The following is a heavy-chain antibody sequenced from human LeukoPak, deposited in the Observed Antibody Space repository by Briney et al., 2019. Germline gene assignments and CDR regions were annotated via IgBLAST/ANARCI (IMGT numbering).Heavy chain of an antibody. CDR3: AKDSTGVAATDF. V-gene: IGHV3-23*01. Sequence: GGSLRLSCAASGFTFSSYAMTWVRQAPGQGLEWVSAISASGGNTYYADSVKGRFTISRDNSKYTLYLQINSLRAEDTAVYYCAKDSTGVAATDFWGQGTVVTVS. J-gene: IGHJ4*02. D-gene: IGHD6-19*01. CDR2: ISASGGNT. CDR1: GFTFSSYA.